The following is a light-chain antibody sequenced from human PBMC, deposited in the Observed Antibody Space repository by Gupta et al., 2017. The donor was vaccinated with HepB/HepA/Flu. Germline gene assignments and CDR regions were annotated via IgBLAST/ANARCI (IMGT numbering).Light chain of an antibody. CDR2: GAS. Sequence: EIVMTQSPATLSVSPGERATLSCRASQTISTNLAWYQQIPGQFPRLLIYGASTRATGIPVRFSDRGSGTXFTLTIXSLQPEDFAIYYCQQEHDWRWTFGXGTKEDIK. CDR1: QTISTN. V-gene: IGKV3-15*01. J-gene: IGKJ1*01. CDR3: QQEHDWRWT.